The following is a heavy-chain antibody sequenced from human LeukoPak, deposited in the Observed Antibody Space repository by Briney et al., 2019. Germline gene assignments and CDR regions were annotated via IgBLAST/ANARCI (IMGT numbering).Heavy chain of an antibody. CDR1: GFTFSSYS. Sequence: GGSLRLSCAASGFTFSSYSMNWVRQAPGKGLEWVSSISSSSSYIYYADSVKGRFTISRDNSKNTLYLQMNSLRVEDTAVYYCAKNYYDRSGYYSWYFDHWGQGTLVTVSS. CDR3: AKNYYDRSGYYSWYFDH. D-gene: IGHD3-22*01. V-gene: IGHV3-21*04. J-gene: IGHJ4*02. CDR2: ISSSSSYI.